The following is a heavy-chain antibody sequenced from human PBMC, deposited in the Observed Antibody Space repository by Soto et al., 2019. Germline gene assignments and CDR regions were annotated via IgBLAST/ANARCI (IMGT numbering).Heavy chain of an antibody. J-gene: IGHJ6*02. D-gene: IGHD1-26*01. CDR2: IFSNDEK. CDR3: ARMWDRCEHYYYYGMDV. CDR1: GFSLTNTRMG. Sequence: QVTLKESGPVLVKPTETLTLTCTVSGFSLTNTRMGVSWIRQPPGKALEWLAQIFSNDEKSYSTSLKSRLTISKDTCKSQVVLTMTNMDPVDTATYYCARMWDRCEHYYYYGMDVWGQGTTVTVSS. V-gene: IGHV2-26*01.